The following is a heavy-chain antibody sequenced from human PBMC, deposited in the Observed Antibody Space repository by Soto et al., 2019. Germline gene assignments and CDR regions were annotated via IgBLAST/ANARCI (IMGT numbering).Heavy chain of an antibody. D-gene: IGHD6-19*01. J-gene: IGHJ6*02. CDR1: GGTFSSYA. Sequence: QVQLVQSGAEVKKPGSSVKVSCKASGGTFSSYAISWVRQAPGQGLEWMGGIIPIFGTANYAQKFQGRVTITADESTSTAYMELSSMRSEDTAVYYCARMGRESSGWYLGGGVSWTDYYYGMDVWGQGTTVTVSS. V-gene: IGHV1-69*01. CDR2: IIPIFGTA. CDR3: ARMGRESSGWYLGGGVSWTDYYYGMDV.